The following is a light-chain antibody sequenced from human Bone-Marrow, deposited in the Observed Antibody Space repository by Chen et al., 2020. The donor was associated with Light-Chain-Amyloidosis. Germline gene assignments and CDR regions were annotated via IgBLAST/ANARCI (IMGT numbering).Light chain of an antibody. CDR3: GTWDVSLSGRV. J-gene: IGLJ3*02. Sequence: QSALTQPPSLSAAPGQNVTISCSGGTSNIGKNYVSWYQQLPGTAPKLLIYDSNKRPSGMPDRFSGTQSRTSAALGITGLQPGDEADYYCGTWDVSLSGRVFGGGTRLTVL. CDR1: TSNIGKNY. V-gene: IGLV1-51*01. CDR2: DSN.